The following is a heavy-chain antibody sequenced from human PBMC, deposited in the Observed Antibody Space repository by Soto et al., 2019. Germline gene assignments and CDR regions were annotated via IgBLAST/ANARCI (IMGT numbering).Heavy chain of an antibody. CDR1: GFTFSDYY. D-gene: IGHD3-10*01. V-gene: IGHV3-11*01. J-gene: IGHJ6*03. CDR3: ARDRPPMVRGVSNPYYYYYYMDV. CDR2: ISSSGSTI. Sequence: GGSLRLSCAASGFTFSDYYMSWIRQAPGKGLEWVSYISSSGSTIYYADSVKGRFTISRDNAKNSLYLQMNSLRAEDTAVYYCARDRPPMVRGVSNPYYYYYYMDVWGKGTTVTVSS.